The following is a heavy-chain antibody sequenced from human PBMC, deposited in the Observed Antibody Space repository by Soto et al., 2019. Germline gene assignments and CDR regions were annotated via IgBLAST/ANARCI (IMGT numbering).Heavy chain of an antibody. V-gene: IGHV1-46*03. CDR2: INPSGGST. Sequence: QVQLVQSGAEVKKPGASVKVSCKASGYTFTSYYMHWVRQAPGQGLEWMGIINPSGGSTSYAQKFQGRVTMTRDTSTSTVYMELSSLRSEDTAVYYCARGGLTGTANDAFDIWGQGTMVTVAS. CDR1: GYTFTSYY. CDR3: ARGGLTGTANDAFDI. D-gene: IGHD1-7*01. J-gene: IGHJ3*02.